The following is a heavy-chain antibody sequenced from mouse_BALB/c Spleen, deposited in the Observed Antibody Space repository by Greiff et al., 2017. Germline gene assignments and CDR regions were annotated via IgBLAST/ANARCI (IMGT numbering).Heavy chain of an antibody. CDR3: ARKTGTMDY. CDR1: GFTFSSYG. V-gene: IGHV5-6-3*01. D-gene: IGHD4-1*01. Sequence: EVKVVESGGGLVQPGGSLKLSCAASGFTFSSYGMSWVRQTPDKRLELVATINSNGGSTYYPDSVKGRFTISRDNAKNTLYLHMSSLKSEDTAMYYCARKTGTMDYWGQGTSVTVSS. CDR2: INSNGGST. J-gene: IGHJ4*01.